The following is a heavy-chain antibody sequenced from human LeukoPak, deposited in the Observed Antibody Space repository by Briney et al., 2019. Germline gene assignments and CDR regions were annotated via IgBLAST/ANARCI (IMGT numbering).Heavy chain of an antibody. V-gene: IGHV3-9*01. J-gene: IGHJ4*02. CDR2: ISWNRGSI. Sequence: QAGGSLRLSCAASGFTFDDYVMHWVRQAPGKGLEWVSGISWNRGSIGYADSVKGRFTISRDNAKNSLFLQMNSLRPEDTALYYCAKGNVAVAGTLNYWGQGTLVTVSS. CDR3: AKGNVAVAGTLNY. D-gene: IGHD6-19*01. CDR1: GFTFDDYV.